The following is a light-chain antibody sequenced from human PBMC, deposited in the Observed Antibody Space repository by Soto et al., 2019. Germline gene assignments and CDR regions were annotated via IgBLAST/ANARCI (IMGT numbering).Light chain of an antibody. Sequence: QSALTQPPSASGSPGQSVTISCTGTSSDIGDYNYVSWYQQHPGKAPKLMIYEVSKRPSGVPDRFSGYKSGNTASLTVSGLQAEDEADYDCSSYAGSLYVFGTGTKVTVL. CDR1: SSDIGDYNY. V-gene: IGLV2-8*01. J-gene: IGLJ1*01. CDR2: EVS. CDR3: SSYAGSLYV.